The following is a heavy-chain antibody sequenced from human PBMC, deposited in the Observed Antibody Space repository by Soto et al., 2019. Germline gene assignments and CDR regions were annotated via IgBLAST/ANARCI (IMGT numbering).Heavy chain of an antibody. CDR2: IYYGGST. D-gene: IGHD3-9*01. CDR1: GGSISSGGYY. Sequence: NPSETLSLTCTVSGGSISSGGYYWSWIRQHPGKGLEWIGYIYYGGSTYYNPSLKSRVTISVDTSKNQFSLKLSSVTAADTAVYYCASTYYDILTGYRPLYNWFDPWGQGTLVTVSS. V-gene: IGHV4-31*03. J-gene: IGHJ5*02. CDR3: ASTYYDILTGYRPLYNWFDP.